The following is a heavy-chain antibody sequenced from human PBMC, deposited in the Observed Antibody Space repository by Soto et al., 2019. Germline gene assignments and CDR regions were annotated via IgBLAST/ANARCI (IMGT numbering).Heavy chain of an antibody. D-gene: IGHD2-15*01. CDR1: GGSISTYD. CDR2: IYYSGST. V-gene: IGHV4-59*01. Sequence: SETLSLTCTVSGGSISTYDWSWIRQSPGKGLEWIGCIYYSGSTNYNPSLKSRVTISVDTSKNQFSLKLSSVTAADTAVYYCARVVAATSHYFDYWGQGALVTVSS. J-gene: IGHJ4*02. CDR3: ARVVAATSHYFDY.